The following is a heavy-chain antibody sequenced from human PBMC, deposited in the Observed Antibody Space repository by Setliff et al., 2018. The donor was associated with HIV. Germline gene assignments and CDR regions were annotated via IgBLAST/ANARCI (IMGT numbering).Heavy chain of an antibody. CDR2: IYYSGST. CDR3: ARDRSDYYNLPGYFDH. CDR1: GGSISSGGFY. J-gene: IGHJ4*02. V-gene: IGHV4-31*03. Sequence: PSETLSLTCTVTGGSISSGGFYWTWIRQHPGKGLEWIGYIYYSGSTYYNPSLKSRVTISVDTSRNQFSLKLSSVTAADTAVYYCARDRSDYYNLPGYFDHWGQGTPVTVSS. D-gene: IGHD3-3*01.